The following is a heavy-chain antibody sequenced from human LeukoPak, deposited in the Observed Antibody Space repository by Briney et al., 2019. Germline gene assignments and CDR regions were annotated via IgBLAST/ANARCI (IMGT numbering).Heavy chain of an antibody. Sequence: ASVKVSCKASGGTFSSYTIRWVRQAPGQGLERMGRIIPILGIATYAQKFQGRVTITADKSTSTAYMELSSLRSKDTAVYYCASHPYYDFWSGPHGNYCGQGTLVTVSS. V-gene: IGHV1-69*02. D-gene: IGHD3-3*01. CDR3: ASHPYYDFWSGPHGNY. CDR2: IIPILGIA. CDR1: GGTFSSYT. J-gene: IGHJ4*02.